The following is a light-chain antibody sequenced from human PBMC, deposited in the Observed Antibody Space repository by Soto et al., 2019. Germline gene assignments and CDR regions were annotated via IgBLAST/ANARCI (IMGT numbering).Light chain of an antibody. CDR1: HDISRW. CDR2: AAA. V-gene: IGKV1-12*01. CDR3: QQATDFPPT. J-gene: IGKJ1*01. Sequence: DVQMTQSPSSVSASVGDRVTITCRASHDISRWLTWYQVRPGKAPKALIYAAASLQSGVPSRFSGSGSGIEYTLTSSSLQPEDFATYYCQQATDFPPTFGQGTKVDIK.